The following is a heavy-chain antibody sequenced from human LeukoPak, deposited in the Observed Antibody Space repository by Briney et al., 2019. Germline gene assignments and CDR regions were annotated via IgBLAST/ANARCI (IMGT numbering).Heavy chain of an antibody. CDR1: GGSISSNY. CDR3: ARETGAYFDY. Sequence: SETLSLTCTVSGGSISSNYWSWIRQPPGKGLEWIGHIYYSGSTNYNPSLKSRVTISVDRSKNQFSLKLSSVTAADTAVYYCARETGAYFDYWGQGTLVTVSS. CDR2: IYYSGST. J-gene: IGHJ4*02. D-gene: IGHD7-27*01. V-gene: IGHV4-59*12.